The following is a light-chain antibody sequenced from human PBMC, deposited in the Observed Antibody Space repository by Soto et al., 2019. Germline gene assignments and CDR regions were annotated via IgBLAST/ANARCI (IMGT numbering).Light chain of an antibody. V-gene: IGKV3-20*01. CDR1: QSVSSSY. CDR3: KQYGSSPAI. CDR2: GAS. J-gene: IGKJ4*01. Sequence: EIVLTQSPGTLSLSPGERATLSCRASQSVSSSYLAWYQQKPGQAPRLLIYGASSRATGIPDRFSGSGSGKDFPLTISRRGPEDFAGFYCKQYGSSPAILGGGTKVDIK.